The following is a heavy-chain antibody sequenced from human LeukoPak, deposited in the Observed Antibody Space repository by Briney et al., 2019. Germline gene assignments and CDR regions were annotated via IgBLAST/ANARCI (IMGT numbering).Heavy chain of an antibody. CDR3: ARDKLGSGYSSDFDY. Sequence: GGSLRLSCAASGFSVSSNYMNWVRQAPGKGLEWVSAIYTGGTTYYADSVKGRFTISRDNSKNTLYLQMNSLRAEDTAVYYCARDKLGSGYSSDFDYWAREPWSPSPQ. J-gene: IGHJ4*02. V-gene: IGHV3-66*02. CDR1: GFSVSSNY. D-gene: IGHD6-19*01. CDR2: IYTGGTT.